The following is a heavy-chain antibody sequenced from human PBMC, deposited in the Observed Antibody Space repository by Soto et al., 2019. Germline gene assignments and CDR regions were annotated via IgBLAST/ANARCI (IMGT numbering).Heavy chain of an antibody. CDR1: GFTFSDYY. Sequence: RGSLRLSCAASGFTFSDYYMSWIRQAPGKGLEWVSYISSSSSYTNYADSVKGRFTISRDNAKNSLYLQMNSLRAEDTAVYYCARALYSSSSRPNPPNGLHVWAQGTTVSGSS. D-gene: IGHD6-6*01. CDR2: ISSSSSYT. J-gene: IGHJ6*02. V-gene: IGHV3-11*06. CDR3: ARALYSSSSRPNPPNGLHV.